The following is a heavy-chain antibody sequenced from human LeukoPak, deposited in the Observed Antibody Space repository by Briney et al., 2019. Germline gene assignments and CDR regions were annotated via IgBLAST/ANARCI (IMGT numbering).Heavy chain of an antibody. CDR1: GFTFSTSS. J-gene: IGHJ1*01. CDR2: ISSDGNNK. CDR3: TRDPRLREFES. V-gene: IGHV3-30-3*01. D-gene: IGHD2-21*02. Sequence: GGSLRLSCAASGFTFSTSSMHWVRQTPGKGLDWVALISSDGNNKYYANSVKGRFTISRDNSKNTLSLRMNSLRDDDTAVYYCTRDPRLREFESWGQGTLVTVSS.